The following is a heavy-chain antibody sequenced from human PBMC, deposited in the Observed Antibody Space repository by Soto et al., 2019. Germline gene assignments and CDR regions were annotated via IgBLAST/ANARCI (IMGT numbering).Heavy chain of an antibody. CDR3: ARDLPPIDY. Sequence: QVQLVQSGAEVKKPGASVKVSCKASGYTFTSYAMHWVRQAPGQRLEWMGWINAGNGNTKYSQKFQGRVTITRDTSASTAYMELSSXXXXXXXVYYCARDLPPIDYRGQGTLVTVSS. CDR2: INAGNGNT. J-gene: IGHJ4*02. CDR1: GYTFTSYA. V-gene: IGHV1-3*01.